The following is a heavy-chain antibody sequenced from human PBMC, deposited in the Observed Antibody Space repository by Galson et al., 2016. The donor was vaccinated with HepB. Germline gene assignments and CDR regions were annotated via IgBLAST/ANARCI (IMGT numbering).Heavy chain of an antibody. V-gene: IGHV1-69*13. CDR1: GGSFTTFD. D-gene: IGHD6-6*01. CDR2: IVPIFGAA. Sequence: SVKVSCKASGGSFTTFDISWVRQAPGQGLEWMGGIVPIFGAAKQAPKFQDRVTITADESTSTVYMDLSRLRSDDTAVYYCARMGSSYNFDYWGQGTLLTVSS. J-gene: IGHJ4*02. CDR3: ARMGSSYNFDY.